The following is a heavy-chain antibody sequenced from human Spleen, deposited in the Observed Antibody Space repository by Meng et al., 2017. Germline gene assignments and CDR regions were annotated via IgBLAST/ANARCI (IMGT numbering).Heavy chain of an antibody. CDR3: ARGTPGRSYSDY. J-gene: IGHJ4*02. CDR1: GYTSASYG. Sequence: QAQLLQSGAEVKNPGASVWISCKASGYTSASYGISWFIQAPGQGLEWMGWFVSNADTYPAQKFQGRVTMTRDTHTSTDFMELRSLRFDDTAVYYCARGTPGRSYSDYWGQGTLVTVSS. CDR2: FVSNADT. D-gene: IGHD3-10*01. V-gene: IGHV1-18*01.